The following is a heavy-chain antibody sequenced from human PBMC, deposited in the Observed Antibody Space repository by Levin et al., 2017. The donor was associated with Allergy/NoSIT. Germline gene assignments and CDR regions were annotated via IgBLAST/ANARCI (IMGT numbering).Heavy chain of an antibody. CDR2: INPSGGST. Sequence: ASVKVSCKASGYTFTSYYMHWVRQAPGQGLEWMGIINPSGGSTSYAQKFQGRVTMTRDTSTSTVYMELSSLRSEDTAVYYCARVPTTRARYCSGGSCLLGWDDAFDIWGQGTMVTVSS. V-gene: IGHV1-46*01. J-gene: IGHJ3*02. CDR3: ARVPTTRARYCSGGSCLLGWDDAFDI. D-gene: IGHD2-15*01. CDR1: GYTFTSYY.